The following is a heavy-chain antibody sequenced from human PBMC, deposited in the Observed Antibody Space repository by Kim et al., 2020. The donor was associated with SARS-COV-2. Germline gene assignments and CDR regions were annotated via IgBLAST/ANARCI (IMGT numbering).Heavy chain of an antibody. CDR3: AAVGVLRETDY. V-gene: IGHV3-48*02. D-gene: IGHD4-17*01. CDR1: GFTFSSYS. Sequence: GGSLRLSCAASGFTFSSYSMNWVRQAPGKGLEWVSYISSSSTIYYADSVKGRFTISRDNAKNSLYLQMNSLRDEDTAVYYCAAVGVLRETDYWGQGTLVT. CDR2: ISSSSTI. J-gene: IGHJ4*02.